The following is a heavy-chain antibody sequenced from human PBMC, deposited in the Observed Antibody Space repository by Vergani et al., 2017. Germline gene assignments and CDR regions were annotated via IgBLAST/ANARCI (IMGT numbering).Heavy chain of an antibody. CDR1: GGSISSGSYY. J-gene: IGHJ6*03. Sequence: QVQLQESGPGLVKPSQTLSLTCTVSGGSISSGSYYWSWIRQPAGKGLEWIGRIYSSGSTNYNPSLKSRVTISVDTSKNQFSLKLSSVTAADTAVYYCARAVVPAARYYYYYMDVWGKGTTVTVSS. D-gene: IGHD2-2*01. CDR2: IYSSGST. V-gene: IGHV4-61*02. CDR3: ARAVVPAARYYYYYMDV.